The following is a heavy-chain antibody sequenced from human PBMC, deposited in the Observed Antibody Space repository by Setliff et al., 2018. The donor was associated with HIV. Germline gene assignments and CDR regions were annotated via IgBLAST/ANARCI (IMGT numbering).Heavy chain of an antibody. D-gene: IGHD1-26*01. CDR1: GFTFSSYW. J-gene: IGHJ4*02. Sequence: GESLKISCAASGFTFSSYWMTWVRQAPGKGLEWVANIRQDEREKYYVDSVKGRFTISRDNAKNSLYLQMDSLRAEDTAVYYCARRSGSYYQFDYWGQGTLVTVSS. V-gene: IGHV3-7*01. CDR2: IRQDEREK. CDR3: ARRSGSYYQFDY.